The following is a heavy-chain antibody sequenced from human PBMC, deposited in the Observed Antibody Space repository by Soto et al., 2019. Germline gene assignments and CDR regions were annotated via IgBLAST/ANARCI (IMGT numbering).Heavy chain of an antibody. J-gene: IGHJ2*01. CDR1: GFSVSSNY. D-gene: IGHD7-27*01. CDR3: ARVWGWHFDL. CDR2: VYSGGSG. V-gene: IGHV3-53*02. Sequence: EVQLVETGGGLMQPGGSLRLSCAASGFSVSSNYMSWVRQAPGKGLQWLSVVYSGGSGNYADSVKGRCTSSRDNSKNTVYLQLNSLRVEGTAVYYCARVWGWHFDLWGRGTLVTVSS.